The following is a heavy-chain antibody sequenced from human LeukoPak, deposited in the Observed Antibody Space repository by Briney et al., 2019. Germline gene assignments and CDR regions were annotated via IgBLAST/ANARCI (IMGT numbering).Heavy chain of an antibody. CDR2: INPNSGGT. J-gene: IGHJ3*02. D-gene: IGHD3-22*01. Sequence: ASVKVSCKASGYTFTGYYMHWVRQAPGQGLEWMGWINPNSGGTNYAQKFQGRVTMTRDTSISTAYMELSRLRSDDTAVYYCARDSYYYDSSGYYAFDIWGQGTMVTVSS. CDR1: GYTFTGYY. CDR3: ARDSYYYDSSGYYAFDI. V-gene: IGHV1-2*02.